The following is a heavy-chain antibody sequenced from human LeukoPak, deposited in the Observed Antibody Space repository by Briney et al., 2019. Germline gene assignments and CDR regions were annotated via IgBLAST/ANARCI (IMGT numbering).Heavy chain of an antibody. Sequence: GGSLRLSCAASGFTFSSYWMSWVRQAPGKGLEWVANINQDGSVKYYVDSVKGRFTISRDNAKNSLYLQMNSLRAEDTAVYYCARDLPATPHENDYWGQGTLVTVSS. V-gene: IGHV3-7*01. J-gene: IGHJ4*02. CDR1: GFTFSSYW. CDR3: ARDLPATPHENDY. D-gene: IGHD2-2*01. CDR2: INQDGSVK.